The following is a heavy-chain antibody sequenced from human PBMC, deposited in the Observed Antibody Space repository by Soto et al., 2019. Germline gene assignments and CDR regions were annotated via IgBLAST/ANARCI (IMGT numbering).Heavy chain of an antibody. J-gene: IGHJ4*02. D-gene: IGHD6-19*01. CDR3: AKLERAED. Sequence: GGSLRLSCAASGFMFSSYVMTWVRQAPGKGLEWVSAISASGAGTHYADSVKGRFTVSRDNSKNTLYLQMNSLRAEDTALYYCAKLERAEDWGQGTLVTVSS. CDR1: GFMFSSYV. V-gene: IGHV3-23*01. CDR2: ISASGAGT.